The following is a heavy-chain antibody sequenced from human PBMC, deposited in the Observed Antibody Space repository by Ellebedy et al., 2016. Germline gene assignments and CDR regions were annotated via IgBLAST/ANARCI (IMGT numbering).Heavy chain of an antibody. CDR2: ISGSGGSP. CDR1: GFTFSTYG. J-gene: IGHJ4*02. V-gene: IGHV3-23*01. CDR3: AKDRGY. Sequence: GGSLRLSXAASGFTFSTYGMSWVRQAPGKALEWVSAISGSGGSPNYADSVKGRFTISRDNSKNTLYLQMNSLRAEDTAVYYCAKDRGYWGQGTLVTVSS.